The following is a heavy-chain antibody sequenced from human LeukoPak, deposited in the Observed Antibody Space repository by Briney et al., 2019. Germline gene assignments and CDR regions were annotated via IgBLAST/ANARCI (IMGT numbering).Heavy chain of an antibody. J-gene: IGHJ5*02. D-gene: IGHD3-16*01. Sequence: GASVKVSCKASGYIFTAYYMHWVRQAPGQGLDWMGWINPQSGETKFAQKFQGRVTMTRDTSISTAYMELSRLRSDDTAVYYCARDPNVHLTFGGDEYNWFDPWGQGTLVTVSS. CDR2: INPQSGET. V-gene: IGHV1-2*02. CDR1: GYIFTAYY. CDR3: ARDPNVHLTFGGDEYNWFDP.